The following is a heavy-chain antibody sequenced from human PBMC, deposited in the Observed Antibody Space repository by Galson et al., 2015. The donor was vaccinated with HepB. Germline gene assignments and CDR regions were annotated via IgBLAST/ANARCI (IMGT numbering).Heavy chain of an antibody. J-gene: IGHJ5*02. CDR1: GYNFSRSW. CDR2: IFPGGSDT. Sequence: QSGAEVKKPGESLKISCKGSGYNFSRSWISWVRQMPGKGLEWMGIIFPGGSDTRYSPSFQGQVTISADKSISTAYLQWSSLKASDTAMYYCARWGGSDWFDPWGQGTLVTVSS. D-gene: IGHD3-16*01. V-gene: IGHV5-51*01. CDR3: ARWGGSDWFDP.